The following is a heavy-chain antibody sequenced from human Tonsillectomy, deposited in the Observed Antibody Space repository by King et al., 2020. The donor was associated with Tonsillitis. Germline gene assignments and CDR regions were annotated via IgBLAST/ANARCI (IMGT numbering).Heavy chain of an antibody. V-gene: IGHV3-15*01. CDR1: GFTFSNAW. Sequence: VQLVESGGGWVKPGGSLRLSCAASGFTFSNAWMSWVRQAPGKGLGWGGRIKRKTDVGTTDYAAPVKGRFTISRDDSKNTLYLQMNSLKTKDTAVYYGTTAYIAAAGTYYYYYYMDVWGKGTTVTVSS. CDR2: IKRKTDVGTT. CDR3: TTAYIAAAGTYYYYYYMDV. J-gene: IGHJ6*03. D-gene: IGHD6-13*01.